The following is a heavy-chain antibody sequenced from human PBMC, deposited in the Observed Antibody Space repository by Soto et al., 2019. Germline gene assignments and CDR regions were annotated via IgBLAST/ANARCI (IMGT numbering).Heavy chain of an antibody. V-gene: IGHV3-33*01. CDR2: IWYDGSNK. J-gene: IGHJ3*02. D-gene: IGHD1-26*01. CDR1: GFTFSSYG. Sequence: GGSLRLSCAASGFTFSSYGMHWVRQAPGKGLEWVAVIWYDGSNKYYADSVKGRFTISRDNSKNTLYLQMNSLRAEDTAVYYCARWWGAGATDAFDIWGQGTMVTV. CDR3: ARWWGAGATDAFDI.